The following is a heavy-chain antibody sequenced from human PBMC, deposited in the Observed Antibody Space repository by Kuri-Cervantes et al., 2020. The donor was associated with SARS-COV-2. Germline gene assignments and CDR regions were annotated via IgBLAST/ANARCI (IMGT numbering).Heavy chain of an antibody. CDR1: GFTFSSYS. V-gene: IGHV3-21*01. Sequence: GESLKISCAASGFTFSSYSMNWVRQAPGKGLEWVSSISSSSSYIYYADSVKSRFTISRDNAKNSLYLQMNSLRAEDTAVYYRARDRGKIAARIYYYYGMDVWGQGTTVTVSS. CDR2: ISSSSSYI. CDR3: ARDRGKIAARIYYYYGMDV. J-gene: IGHJ6*02. D-gene: IGHD6-6*01.